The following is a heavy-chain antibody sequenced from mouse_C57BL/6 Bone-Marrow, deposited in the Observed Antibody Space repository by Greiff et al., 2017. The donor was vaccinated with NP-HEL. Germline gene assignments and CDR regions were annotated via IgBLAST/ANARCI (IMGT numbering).Heavy chain of an antibody. V-gene: IGHV10-3*01. J-gene: IGHJ2*01. D-gene: IGHD1-1*01. CDR3: VREGAFITTVVDFDY. Sequence: EVQLVESGGGLVQPKGSLKLSCAASGFTFNTYAMHWVRQAPGKGLEWVARIRSKSSNYATYYADSVKDRFTISRDDSQSMLYLQMNNLKTEDTAMYYCVREGAFITTVVDFDYWGQGTTLTVSS. CDR1: GFTFNTYA. CDR2: IRSKSSNYAT.